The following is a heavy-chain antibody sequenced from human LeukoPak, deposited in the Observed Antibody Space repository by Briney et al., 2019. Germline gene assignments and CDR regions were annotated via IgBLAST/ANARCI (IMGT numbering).Heavy chain of an antibody. Sequence: SETLSLTRTVSGGSIRSSYWNWIRQPAGKGLEWIGNIYTSGGTNYNPSLKGRVTVSVDTSKNQFSLNLTSVTAADTAVYYCATKTGGGAFDIWGQGTMVTVSS. CDR2: IYTSGGT. D-gene: IGHD1-14*01. CDR1: GGSIRSSY. V-gene: IGHV4-4*07. CDR3: ATKTGGGAFDI. J-gene: IGHJ3*02.